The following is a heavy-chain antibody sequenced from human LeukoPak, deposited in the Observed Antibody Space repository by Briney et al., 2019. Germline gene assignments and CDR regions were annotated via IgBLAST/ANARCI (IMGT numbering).Heavy chain of an antibody. CDR3: ARANFLYCSSSTCLFDY. Sequence: EASLKVSCKAFGYNFTDLYMHLVRQAPGQGFEWMGWINPNDGDTNYAQKFQGRVTMTRETSISTAHMEVSRLRSDDTAVYYCARANFLYCSSSTCLFDYWGQGTLVTVSS. J-gene: IGHJ4*02. V-gene: IGHV1-2*02. CDR1: GYNFTDLY. D-gene: IGHD2-2*01. CDR2: INPNDGDT.